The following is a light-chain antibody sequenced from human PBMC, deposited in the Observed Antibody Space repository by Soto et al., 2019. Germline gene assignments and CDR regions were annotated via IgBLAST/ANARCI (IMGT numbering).Light chain of an antibody. CDR2: DVR. CDR1: SSDVGGYNY. V-gene: IGLV2-14*01. J-gene: IGLJ1*01. Sequence: QSVLTQPASVSGSPGQSITISCTGTSSDVGGYNYVSWYQQHPGKAPKLMIYDVRNRPSGVSNRFSGSKSGNTASLTISGLQVEDEADYYCSSYTSISTRIFGTGTKLTVL. CDR3: SSYTSISTRI.